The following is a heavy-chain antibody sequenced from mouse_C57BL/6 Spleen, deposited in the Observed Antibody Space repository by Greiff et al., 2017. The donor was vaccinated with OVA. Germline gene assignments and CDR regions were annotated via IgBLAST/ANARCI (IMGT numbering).Heavy chain of an antibody. CDR1: GYTFTSYW. V-gene: IGHV1-64*01. J-gene: IGHJ4*01. CDR3: ARPYYDYPYYYAMDY. Sequence: QVQLQQPGAELVKPGASVKLSCKASGYTFTSYWMHWVKQRPGQGLEWIGMIHPNSGRTNYNEKFKSKATLTVDKSSSTAYMQLSSLTSEDSAVYYCARPYYDYPYYYAMDYWGQGTSVTVSS. D-gene: IGHD2-4*01. CDR2: IHPNSGRT.